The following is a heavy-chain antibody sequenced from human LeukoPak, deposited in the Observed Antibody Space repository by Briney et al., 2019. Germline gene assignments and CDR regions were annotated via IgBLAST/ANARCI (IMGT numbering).Heavy chain of an antibody. CDR3: TRLMYYDYVWGSYPLGPFDY. CDR1: GGSISSSSYY. CDR2: INYSGST. D-gene: IGHD3-16*01. Sequence: SETLSLTCTVSGGSISSSSYYWGWIRQPPGKGLEWIGSINYSGSTYYNPSLKGRVTISVDTSKNQVSLKLNSVTAADTAVYYCTRLMYYDYVWGSYPLGPFDYWGQGTLVTVSS. V-gene: IGHV4-39*01. J-gene: IGHJ4*02.